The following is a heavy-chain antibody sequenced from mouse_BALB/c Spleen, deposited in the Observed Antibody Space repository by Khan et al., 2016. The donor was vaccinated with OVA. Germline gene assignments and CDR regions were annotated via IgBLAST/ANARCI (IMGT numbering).Heavy chain of an antibody. CDR1: GYTFTSYW. Sequence: LEESGAELARPGASVKLSCKASGYTFTSYWMQWVKQRPGQGLEWIGAIYPGDGDTRYTQKFKDKATLTADKSSSTAYMQLSSLASEDSAVYSCERGGYGNRYYAMDYWGQGTSVTVSS. CDR3: ERGGYGNRYYAMDY. V-gene: IGHV1-87*01. CDR2: IYPGDGDT. D-gene: IGHD2-10*02. J-gene: IGHJ4*01.